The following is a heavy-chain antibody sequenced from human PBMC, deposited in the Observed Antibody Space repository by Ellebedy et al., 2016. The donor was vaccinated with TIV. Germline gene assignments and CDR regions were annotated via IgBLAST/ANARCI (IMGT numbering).Heavy chain of an antibody. CDR3: ARRRGGDAFDV. CDR1: GFSLDTSGVA. J-gene: IGHJ3*01. V-gene: IGHV2-5*02. Sequence: SGPTLVKPTQTLTLTCTFSGFSLDTSGVAVGWIRHFPGKALDWLAVISWDGDNRYSPSLTNRLTVSRDTSGNQVVLTMTKMGPMDTATYYCARRRGGDAFDVWGRGTLVTVSA. CDR2: ISWDGDN. D-gene: IGHD3-16*01.